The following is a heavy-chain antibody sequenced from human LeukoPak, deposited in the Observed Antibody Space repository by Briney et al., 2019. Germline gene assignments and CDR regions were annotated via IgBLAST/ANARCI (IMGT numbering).Heavy chain of an antibody. CDR1: GFAFSSYW. D-gene: IGHD2-15*01. Sequence: GGSLRLSCAASGFAFSSYWMSWVRQAPGKGLEWVANIKQDGSEEYYVDSVKGRFTISRDNAKNSLYLQMNSLRAGDTAVYYCAVSYCSGGSCYDWGQGTLVTVSS. V-gene: IGHV3-7*01. J-gene: IGHJ4*02. CDR3: AVSYCSGGSCYD. CDR2: IKQDGSEE.